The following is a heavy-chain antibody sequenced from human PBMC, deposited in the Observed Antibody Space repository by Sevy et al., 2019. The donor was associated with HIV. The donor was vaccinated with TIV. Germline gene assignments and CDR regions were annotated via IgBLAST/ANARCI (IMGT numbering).Heavy chain of an antibody. V-gene: IGHV3-30*02. J-gene: IGHJ6*02. CDR2: IRYDGSNK. D-gene: IGHD2-2*01. CDR3: AKSLIYCSSTSCPDYYYYGMDV. Sequence: GGSLRLSCAASGFTFSSYGMHWVRQAPGKGLEWVAFIRYDGSNKYYADSVKGRFTISRDNSKNTRYLQMNSLRAEDTAVYYCAKSLIYCSSTSCPDYYYYGMDVWGQGTTVTVSS. CDR1: GFTFSSYG.